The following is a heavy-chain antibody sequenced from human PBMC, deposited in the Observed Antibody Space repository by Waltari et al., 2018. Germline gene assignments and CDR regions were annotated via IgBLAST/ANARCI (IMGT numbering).Heavy chain of an antibody. Sequence: EVQLVQSGAEVKKPGATVKISCKVSGYTFTDYYMHWVQQAPGKGLEWMGLVDPEDGETIDAEKVQGRVTRTADTSTDTAYMELSSLRAEDTAVYYCAREPTYCGGDCSPRPFDYWGQGTLVTVSS. J-gene: IGHJ4*02. V-gene: IGHV1-69-2*01. CDR1: GYTFTDYY. CDR2: VDPEDGET. CDR3: AREPTYCGGDCSPRPFDY. D-gene: IGHD2-21*01.